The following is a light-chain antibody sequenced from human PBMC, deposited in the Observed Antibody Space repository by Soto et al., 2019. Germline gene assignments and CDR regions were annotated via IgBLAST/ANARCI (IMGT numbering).Light chain of an antibody. CDR1: SSKIGSNT. J-gene: IGLJ7*01. CDR3: ATWDDSMNGPV. CDR2: SNN. Sequence: QSVLTQPPSASGTPGQRVTISCSGSSSKIGSNTVNWYQQLPGTAPKLLIYSNNQRPSGVPDRFSGSKSGTSASLAISGLQSEDEAYYYCATWDDSMNGPVFGGGTQLTVL. V-gene: IGLV1-44*01.